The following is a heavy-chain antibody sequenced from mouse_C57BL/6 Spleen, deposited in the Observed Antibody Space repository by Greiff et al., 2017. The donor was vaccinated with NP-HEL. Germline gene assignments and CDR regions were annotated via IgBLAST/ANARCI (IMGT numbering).Heavy chain of an antibody. V-gene: IGHV5-9-1*02. Sequence: DVQLVESGEGLVKPGGSLKLSCAASGFTFSSYAMSWVRQTPEKRLEWVAYISSGGDYIYYADTVKGRFTISRDNARNTLYLQMSSLKSEDTAMYYCTRNYYGNYGVFFDYWGQGTTLTVSS. CDR3: TRNYYGNYGVFFDY. J-gene: IGHJ2*01. D-gene: IGHD2-1*01. CDR1: GFTFSSYA. CDR2: ISSGGDYI.